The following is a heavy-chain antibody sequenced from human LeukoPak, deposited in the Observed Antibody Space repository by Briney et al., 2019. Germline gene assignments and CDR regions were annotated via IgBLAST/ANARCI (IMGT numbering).Heavy chain of an antibody. CDR3: ARPQASGPSGYFGY. V-gene: IGHV5-51*01. CDR1: GYSFTSYW. CDR2: IYPGDSDT. J-gene: IGHJ4*02. Sequence: GESLKISCKGSGYSFTSYWIGGVRQIPGKGLGLMGIIYPGDSDTRYRPSFQGQVPISADQSISPAYLQWSSLKASDPAMYYCARPQASGPSGYFGYWGQGTLVTVSS. D-gene: IGHD3-22*01.